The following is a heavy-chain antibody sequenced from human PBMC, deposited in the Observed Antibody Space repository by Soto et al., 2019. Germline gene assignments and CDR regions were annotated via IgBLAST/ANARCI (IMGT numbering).Heavy chain of an antibody. V-gene: IGHV3-15*01. D-gene: IGHD3-22*01. J-gene: IGHJ4*02. Sequence: EVQLVESGGGLVKPGGSLRLSCAASGFTFSNAWMSWVRQAPGKGLEWVGRIKSKTDGGTTDYAAPVKGRFTISRDDSXPTLYLKMNSLKTEVTAVYYCTADSPSFYYDSSGSSSGACDYWGQGTLVTVSS. CDR2: IKSKTDGGTT. CDR3: TADSPSFYYDSSGSSSGACDY. CDR1: GFTFSNAW.